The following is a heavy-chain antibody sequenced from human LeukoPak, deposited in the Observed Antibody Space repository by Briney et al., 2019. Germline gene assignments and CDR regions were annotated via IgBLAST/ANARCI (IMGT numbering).Heavy chain of an antibody. CDR3: ARDQEAATTLFDY. CDR1: GYTFTGYY. CDR2: INPNSGGT. Sequence: ASVKVSCKASGYTFTGYYMHWVRQAPGQGLEWMGWINPNSGGTNYAQKFQGRVTMTRDTPISTAYMELSRLRSDDTAVYYCARDQEAATTLFDYWGQGTLVTVSS. J-gene: IGHJ4*02. D-gene: IGHD4-17*01. V-gene: IGHV1-2*02.